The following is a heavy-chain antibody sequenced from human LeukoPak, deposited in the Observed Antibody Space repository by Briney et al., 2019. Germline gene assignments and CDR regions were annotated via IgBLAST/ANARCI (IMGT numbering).Heavy chain of an antibody. Sequence: PGGSLRLSCAASGFTFSSYSMNWVRQAPGKGLEWVSSISSSSSYIYYADSVKGRFTISRDNAKNSLYLQMNSLRAEDTAVYYCARVDSTRFAFDIWGQGTMVTVSS. CDR1: GFTFSSYS. V-gene: IGHV3-21*01. D-gene: IGHD3-3*01. J-gene: IGHJ3*02. CDR3: ARVDSTRFAFDI. CDR2: ISSSSSYI.